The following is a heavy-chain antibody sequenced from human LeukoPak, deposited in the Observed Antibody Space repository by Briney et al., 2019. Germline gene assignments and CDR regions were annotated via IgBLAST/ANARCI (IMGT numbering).Heavy chain of an antibody. V-gene: IGHV1-18*01. CDR2: ISAYNGNT. Sequence: ASVKVSFKASGYSFTSYAINWVRQAPGQGLEWIGWISAYNGNTNYAQKLQGRVTLTTDRYTSTAYMDLRSLRSDDTAVYYCARDPLSSTLSAYYNGMDVWGQGTMVTVSS. CDR3: ARDPLSSTLSAYYNGMDV. D-gene: IGHD6-13*01. J-gene: IGHJ6*02. CDR1: GYSFTSYA.